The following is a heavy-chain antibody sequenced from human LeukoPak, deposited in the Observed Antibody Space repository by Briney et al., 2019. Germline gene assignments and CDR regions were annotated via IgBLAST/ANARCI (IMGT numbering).Heavy chain of an antibody. D-gene: IGHD3-10*01. J-gene: IGHJ4*02. Sequence: SHTHSLTCAISGDSVSTNSAACHSISQSPSRGLELQGRTYYRSKWYNYYALSVKSRISINPDTSKNQFFLQLNSVTPEDTAVYYCARDRGTGTIFFDYWGQGSLFTVSS. CDR1: GDSVSTNSAA. CDR2: TYYRSKWYN. CDR3: ARDRGTGTIFFDY. V-gene: IGHV6-1*01.